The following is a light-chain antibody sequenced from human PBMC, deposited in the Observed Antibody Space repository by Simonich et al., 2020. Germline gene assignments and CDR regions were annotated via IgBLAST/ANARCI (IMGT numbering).Light chain of an antibody. CDR3: SSYAGSNNLV. V-gene: IGLV2-8*01. CDR1: SSDVGGYTY. J-gene: IGLJ2*01. CDR2: EVS. Sequence: QSALTQPPSASGSLGRSVTISCRGTSSDVGGYTYVSWYQQNPGKAPKFMIYEVSKRPSGVTDRFSGSKSGNTASLTVSGLQAEDEADYYCSSYAGSNNLVFGGGTKLTVL.